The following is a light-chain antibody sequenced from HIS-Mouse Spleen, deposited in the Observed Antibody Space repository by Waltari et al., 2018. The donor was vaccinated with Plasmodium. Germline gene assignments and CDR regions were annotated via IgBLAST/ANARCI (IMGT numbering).Light chain of an antibody. Sequence: AIQITSSPSSLSRSVGDNVTITCRANQGIGNDLGWYQQKPGKAPKLLISAASSLQSGVPSRFSGSGSGTDFTLTISSLQPEDFATYYCLQDYNYPYTFGQGTKLEIK. CDR2: AAS. CDR3: LQDYNYPYT. J-gene: IGKJ2*01. CDR1: QGIGND. V-gene: IGKV1-6*01.